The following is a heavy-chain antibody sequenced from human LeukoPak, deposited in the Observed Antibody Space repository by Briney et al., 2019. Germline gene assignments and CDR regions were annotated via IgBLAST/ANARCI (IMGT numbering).Heavy chain of an antibody. CDR3: ARENDMGYCSGGRCYKGYNAMDV. D-gene: IGHD2-15*01. Sequence: GGSLRLSCAASGFTFSSSSISWVRQAPGKGLEWVSAITDAVGSTHYADSVKGRFTISRDNSKNTLYLQMNSLRAEDTAVYYCARENDMGYCSGGRCYKGYNAMDVWGQGTTVTVSS. V-gene: IGHV3-23*01. J-gene: IGHJ6*02. CDR2: ITDAVGST. CDR1: GFTFSSSS.